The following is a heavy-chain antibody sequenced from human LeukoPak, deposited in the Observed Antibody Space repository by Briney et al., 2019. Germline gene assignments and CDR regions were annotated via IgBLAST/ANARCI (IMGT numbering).Heavy chain of an antibody. CDR2: ISSSSSYI. CDR1: GFTFSSYS. V-gene: IGHV3-21*04. D-gene: IGHD6-13*01. J-gene: IGHJ6*03. Sequence: PGGSLRLSCAASGFTFSSYSMNWVRQAPGKGLEWVSSISSSSSYIYYADSVKGRFTISRDNAKNTLYLQMDRLRVDDTAVYYCAKAGGSSWNYYYYYMDVWGKGTTVTVSS. CDR3: AKAGGSSWNYYYYYMDV.